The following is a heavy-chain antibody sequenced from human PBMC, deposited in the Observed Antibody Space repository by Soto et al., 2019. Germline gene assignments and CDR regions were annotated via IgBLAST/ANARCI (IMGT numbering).Heavy chain of an antibody. Sequence: SVKVSCKASGGTFSSHAISWVRQAPGQGLEWMGGIIPIFGTANYAQKFQGRVTINADESTSTAYMELSSLRSEDTAVYYCARGYSSSSSHYYYGMDVWGQGTTVTVSS. D-gene: IGHD6-6*01. V-gene: IGHV1-69*13. CDR3: ARGYSSSSSHYYYGMDV. CDR2: IIPIFGTA. J-gene: IGHJ6*02. CDR1: GGTFSSHA.